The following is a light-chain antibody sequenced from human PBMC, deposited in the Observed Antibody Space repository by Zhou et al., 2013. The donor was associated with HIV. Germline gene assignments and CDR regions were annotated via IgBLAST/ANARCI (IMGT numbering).Light chain of an antibody. J-gene: IGKJ4*01. CDR3: QQYVTSRALT. CDR2: AAS. CDR1: QSVSSTY. Sequence: EIVLTQSPGTLSLSPGKRATLSCRASQSVSSTYLAWYQQKPGQAPRLLIYAASSRATGIPDRFSGSGSGTDFTLTISRLEPEDFAVYYCQQYVTSRALTFGGGTKVEIK. V-gene: IGKV3-20*01.